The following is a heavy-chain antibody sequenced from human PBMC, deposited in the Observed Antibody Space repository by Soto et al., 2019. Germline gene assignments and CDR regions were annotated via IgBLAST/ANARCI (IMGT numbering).Heavy chain of an antibody. CDR3: ARGAYTHDFDY. J-gene: IGHJ4*02. Sequence: GASVKVSCKTSGYSFTNYNINWVRQAPGGGLEWMGWISTYNADTNYAQKLQGRVTVTTDTSTSTAYMELRSLRSEDTAVYYCARGAYTHDFDYWGQGTLVTVSS. D-gene: IGHD5-18*01. CDR2: ISTYNADT. V-gene: IGHV1-18*01. CDR1: GYSFTNYN.